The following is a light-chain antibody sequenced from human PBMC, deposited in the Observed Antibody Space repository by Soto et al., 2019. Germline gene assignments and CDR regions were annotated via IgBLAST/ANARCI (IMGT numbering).Light chain of an antibody. CDR2: GNS. J-gene: IGLJ3*02. Sequence: QAVVTQPPSVSGAPGQRVTISCTGSSINIGAGYNVHWYQQLPGTAPKLLIYGNSNRPSGVPDRFSGSKSGTSASLAITGLQAEDEADYYCQSYDSSLSGWVFGGGTQLTVL. CDR1: SINIGAGYN. CDR3: QSYDSSLSGWV. V-gene: IGLV1-40*01.